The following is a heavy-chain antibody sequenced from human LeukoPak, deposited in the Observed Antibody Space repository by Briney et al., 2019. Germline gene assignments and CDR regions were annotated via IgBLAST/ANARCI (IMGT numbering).Heavy chain of an antibody. D-gene: IGHD5-12*01. V-gene: IGHV3-23*01. CDR1: GFTFSSYG. J-gene: IGHJ4*02. CDR3: AKVVSGYHFDY. Sequence: LAGGSLRLSCAASGFTFSSYGMSWVRRAPGKGPEWVSGISGSGGKTYYADSVKGRFTISRENSQNTLYLQMNTLRAEDTAVYYCAKVVSGYHFDYWGQGTLVTVSS. CDR2: ISGSGGKT.